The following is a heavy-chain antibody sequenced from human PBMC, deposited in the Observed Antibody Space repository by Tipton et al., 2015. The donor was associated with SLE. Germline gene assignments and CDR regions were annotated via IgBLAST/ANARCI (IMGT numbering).Heavy chain of an antibody. V-gene: IGHV4-59*08. CDR3: ARHAGDYAYFDS. CDR2: IYDSGST. D-gene: IGHD4-17*01. Sequence: TLPLTCTVSGDSISGHYRSWIRQPPGKGLEWIGYIYDSGSTSYNPSLKSRVTISEDTSKQQFSLKLTSLTAADTAVYYCARHAGDYAYFDSWGQGILVTVSS. J-gene: IGHJ4*02. CDR1: GDSISGHY.